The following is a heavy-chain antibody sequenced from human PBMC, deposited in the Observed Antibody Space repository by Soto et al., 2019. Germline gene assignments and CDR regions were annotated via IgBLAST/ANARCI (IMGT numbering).Heavy chain of an antibody. CDR2: IYHTGST. Sequence: PSETLSLTCAVSGGSISSGGYSWSWIRQPPGKGLEWIGYIYHTGSTYYNPSLKSRVTISVDKSKNQFSLRLNSVTAADTAVYFCARLSAAYNYFFDYWGQGTLVTVLL. V-gene: IGHV4-30-2*01. CDR3: ARLSAAYNYFFDY. CDR1: GGSISSGGYS. D-gene: IGHD1-1*01. J-gene: IGHJ4*02.